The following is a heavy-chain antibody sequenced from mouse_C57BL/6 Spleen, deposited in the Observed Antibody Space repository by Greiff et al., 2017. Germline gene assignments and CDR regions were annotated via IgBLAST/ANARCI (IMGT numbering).Heavy chain of an antibody. CDR2: IYPGDGDT. Sequence: VQLVESGPELVKPGASVKISCKASGYAFSSSWMNWVKQRPGKGLEWIGRIYPGDGDTNYNGKFKGKATLTADKSSSPAYMQLSSLTSEDSAVYFCARRRGATVVATGWYFDVWGTGTTVTVSS. D-gene: IGHD1-1*01. V-gene: IGHV1-82*01. CDR3: ARRRGATVVATGWYFDV. J-gene: IGHJ1*03. CDR1: GYAFSSSW.